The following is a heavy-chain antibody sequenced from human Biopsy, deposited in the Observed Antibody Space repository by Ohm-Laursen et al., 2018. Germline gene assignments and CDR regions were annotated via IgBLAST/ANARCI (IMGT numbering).Heavy chain of an antibody. V-gene: IGHV3-48*01. J-gene: IGHJ4*02. CDR3: VRGWWNRSSLFLDH. CDR1: GSSFSSYS. D-gene: IGHD1/OR15-1a*01. CDR2: TDTTSGTK. Sequence: SLRLSCAASGSSFSSYSMNWARQAPGKGLEWVSYTDTTSGTKFYADSVKGRFTISRDNAKNSLYLQMTSLRAEDTAVYFCVRGWWNRSSLFLDHWGQGSLVTVSS.